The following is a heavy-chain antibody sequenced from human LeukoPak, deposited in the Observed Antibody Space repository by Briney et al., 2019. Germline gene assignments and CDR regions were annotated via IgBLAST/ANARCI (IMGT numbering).Heavy chain of an antibody. D-gene: IGHD3-10*01. CDR3: ARDHYGSGRNMGAFDI. J-gene: IGHJ3*02. Sequence: GGSLRLSCAASGFTFSDYYMSWIRQAPGKGLEWVSYISSSGSTIYYADSVKGRFTISRDNAKNSLYLQMNNLRAEDTAVYYCARDHYGSGRNMGAFDIWGQGTMVTVSS. CDR2: ISSSGSTI. V-gene: IGHV3-11*04. CDR1: GFTFSDYY.